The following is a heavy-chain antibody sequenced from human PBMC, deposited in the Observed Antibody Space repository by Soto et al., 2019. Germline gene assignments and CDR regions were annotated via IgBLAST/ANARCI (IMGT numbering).Heavy chain of an antibody. Sequence: GSLRLSFAASRYSFSRDSMNWVCEAPVKGLEWVSSISSSSSYIYYADSVKGRFTISRDNAKNSLYLQMNRLRSGYTAVYYCARGVHDYVGNAGSDPCGQGTLVTDSS. CDR2: ISSSSSYI. V-gene: IGHV3-21*01. D-gene: IGHD3-16*01. CDR1: RYSFSRDS. CDR3: ARGVHDYVGNAGSDP. J-gene: IGHJ5*02.